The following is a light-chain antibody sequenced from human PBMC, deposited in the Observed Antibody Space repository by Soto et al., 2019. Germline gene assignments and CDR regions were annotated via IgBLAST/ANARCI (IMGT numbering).Light chain of an antibody. Sequence: DIQMTQSPSSLSASVGDIVTITCRASQSISSYLNWYQQKPGKAPKLLIYAASSLQSGVPSRFSGSGSGTEITLTISSLQPDDFATYYCQQYNSYSPWTFGQGTKVDIK. V-gene: IGKV1-5*01. CDR3: QQYNSYSPWT. CDR2: AAS. J-gene: IGKJ1*01. CDR1: QSISSY.